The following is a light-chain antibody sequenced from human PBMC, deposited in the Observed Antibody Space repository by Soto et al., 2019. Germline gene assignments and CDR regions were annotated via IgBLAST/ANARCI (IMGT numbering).Light chain of an antibody. J-gene: IGLJ1*01. V-gene: IGLV2-18*02. CDR3: SSYTSSSTYV. CDR2: EVS. CDR1: SSDVGGYNR. Sequence: QSVLTQPPSVSGSPGQSVTISCTGTSSDVGGYNRVSWYRQPPGTAPKLMIYEVSSRPSGVPDRFSGSKSGNTASLTISGLQAEDDADYYCSSYTSSSTYVFGTGTKLTVL.